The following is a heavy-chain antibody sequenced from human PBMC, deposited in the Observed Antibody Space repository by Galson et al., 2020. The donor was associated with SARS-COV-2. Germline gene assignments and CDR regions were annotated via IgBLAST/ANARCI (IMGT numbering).Heavy chain of an antibody. D-gene: IGHD2-15*01. CDR1: GFGFNYYR. Sequence: GESLKISCAASGFGFNYYRMSWVRQAPGRGLEWVANIKHDGSEKYYVDSVKGRFTISRDNPKNALYLQMDNLRVEDTAVYHCARVDCSGGSCYPGNYWGQGTLVTVSS. J-gene: IGHJ4*02. V-gene: IGHV3-7*03. CDR2: IKHDGSEK. CDR3: ARVDCSGGSCYPGNY.